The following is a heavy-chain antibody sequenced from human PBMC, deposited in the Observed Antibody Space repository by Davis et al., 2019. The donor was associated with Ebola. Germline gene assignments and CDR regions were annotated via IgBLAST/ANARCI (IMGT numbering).Heavy chain of an antibody. CDR1: GYTFTNYY. V-gene: IGHV1-46*01. Sequence: ASSVTVSCQASGYTFTNYYMHWVRQAPGQGLEWMGIINPADGYTNYAQKFQGRVTMTRVTSTSTVYMELSSLRSEDTAVYYCTRGDYYHGMDVWGKGTTVTVSS. J-gene: IGHJ6*04. CDR2: INPADGYT. CDR3: TRGDYYHGMDV.